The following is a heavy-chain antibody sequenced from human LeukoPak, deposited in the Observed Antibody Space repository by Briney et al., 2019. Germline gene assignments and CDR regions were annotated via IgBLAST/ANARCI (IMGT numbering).Heavy chain of an antibody. Sequence: GGSLRLSCAASGFSLSNYWMSWVRQAPGKGLEWGANINQDGSDKYYVDSVMGRFTISKGNAKNSVYLQMNSLRPEDTAIYYCAWYGVTHGLDVWGQGTTVTVSS. CDR2: INQDGSDK. J-gene: IGHJ6*02. V-gene: IGHV3-7*01. CDR1: GFSLSNYW. D-gene: IGHD3-10*01. CDR3: AWYGVTHGLDV.